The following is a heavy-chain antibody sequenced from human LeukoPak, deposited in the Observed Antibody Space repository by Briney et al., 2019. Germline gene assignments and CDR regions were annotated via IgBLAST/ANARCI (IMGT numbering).Heavy chain of an antibody. CDR3: ARHPGRFSPRGTSFDC. CDR2: IYHSGST. D-gene: IGHD3-16*01. V-gene: IGHV4-38-2*02. CDR1: GYSISSGYY. J-gene: IGHJ4*02. Sequence: PSETLSLTCTVSGYSISSGYYWGWIRQPPGKGLEWIGSIYHSGSTYYNPSLKSRVTISVDTSKNQFSLKLSSVTAADTAVYYCARHPGRFSPRGTSFDCWGQGTLVTVSS.